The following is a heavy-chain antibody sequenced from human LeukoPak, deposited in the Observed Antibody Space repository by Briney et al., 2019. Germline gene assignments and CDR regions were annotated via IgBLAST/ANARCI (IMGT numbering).Heavy chain of an antibody. CDR2: IYYSGST. D-gene: IGHD1-26*01. Sequence: SETLSLTCTVSGGSISSYYWSWIRQPPGKGLEWIGYIYYSGSTNYNPSLKSRVTISVDTSKSQFSLKLSSVTAADTAVYYCARSGANLYYYYMDVWGKGTTVTISS. CDR1: GGSISSYY. V-gene: IGHV4-59*01. J-gene: IGHJ6*03. CDR3: ARSGANLYYYYMDV.